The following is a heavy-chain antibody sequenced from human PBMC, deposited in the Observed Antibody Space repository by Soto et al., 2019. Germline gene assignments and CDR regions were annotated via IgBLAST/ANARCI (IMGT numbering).Heavy chain of an antibody. CDR3: AMYYDFWSGYSDYGMDV. CDR2: IYYSGST. J-gene: IGHJ6*02. CDR1: GGSISSGGYY. V-gene: IGHV4-31*03. D-gene: IGHD3-3*01. Sequence: SETLSLTCTVSGGSISSGGYYWSWIRQHPGKGLEWIGYIYYSGSTYYNPSLKSRVTISVDTSKNQFSLKLSSVTAADTAVYYCAMYYDFWSGYSDYGMDVWGQGTTVT.